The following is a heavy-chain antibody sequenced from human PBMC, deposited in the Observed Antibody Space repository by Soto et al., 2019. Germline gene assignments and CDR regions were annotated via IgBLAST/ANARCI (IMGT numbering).Heavy chain of an antibody. CDR2: IYYSGST. Sequence: SETLSLTCTVSGGSISSYYWSWIRQPPGKGLEWIGYIYYSGSTNYNPSLKSRVTISVDTSKNQFSLKLSSVTAADTAIYYCAKEAGGGAAMVTSYFDYWGQGTLVTVSS. D-gene: IGHD5-18*01. V-gene: IGHV4-59*01. J-gene: IGHJ4*02. CDR1: GGSISSYY. CDR3: AKEAGGGAAMVTSYFDY.